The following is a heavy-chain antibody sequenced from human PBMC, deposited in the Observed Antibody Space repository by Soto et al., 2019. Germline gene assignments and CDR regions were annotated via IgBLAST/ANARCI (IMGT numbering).Heavy chain of an antibody. CDR2: IIPIFGTA. Sequence: QVQLVQSGAEVRKPGSSVRVSCKASGGSFNRHTISWVRQAPGQGLEWMGGIIPIFGTANHAQKFQGRVTIIEDESTSTVYMELSSLRSDDTDIYYCARGLGYDSTDYYYAYWGQGPMVIVSS. D-gene: IGHD3-22*01. CDR3: ARGLGYDSTDYYYAY. V-gene: IGHV1-69*01. CDR1: GGSFNRHT. J-gene: IGHJ4*02.